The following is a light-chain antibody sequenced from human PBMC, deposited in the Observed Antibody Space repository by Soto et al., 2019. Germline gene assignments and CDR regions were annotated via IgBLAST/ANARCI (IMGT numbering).Light chain of an antibody. V-gene: IGKV3-15*01. CDR1: QSVSSN. J-gene: IGKJ2*01. Sequence: EIVMTQSPATLSVSPGERATLFCRASQSVSSNLAWYQQQPGQAPRLLIYGAFTRATGIPARFSGSGSGTEFTLTISSLQSEDFEVYYCQQYNNWTPEYTFGQGTKLEIK. CDR2: GAF. CDR3: QQYNNWTPEYT.